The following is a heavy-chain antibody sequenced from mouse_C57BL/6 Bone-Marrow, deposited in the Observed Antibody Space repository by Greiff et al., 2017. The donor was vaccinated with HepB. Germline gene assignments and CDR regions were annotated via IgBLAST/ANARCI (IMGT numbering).Heavy chain of an antibody. CDR1: GFTFSSYA. CDR2: ISDGGSYT. J-gene: IGHJ4*01. Sequence: EVMLVESGGGLVKPGGSLKLSCAASGFTFSSYAMSWVRQTPEKRLEWVATISDGGSYTYYPDNVKGRFTISRDNAKNNLYLQMSHLKSEDTAMYYWAREWLRRGTAIGYAMDYWGQGTSVTVSS. CDR3: AREWLRRGTAIGYAMDY. V-gene: IGHV5-4*01. D-gene: IGHD2-2*01.